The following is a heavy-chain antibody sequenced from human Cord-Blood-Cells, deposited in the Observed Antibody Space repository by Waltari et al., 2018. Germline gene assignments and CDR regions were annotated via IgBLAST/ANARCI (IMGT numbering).Heavy chain of an antibody. CDR1: GFTFISYA. CDR2: ISGSGGST. V-gene: IGHV3-23*01. D-gene: IGHD3-10*01. CDR3: ASIRHGSGSYADY. J-gene: IGHJ4*02. Sequence: EVQLLESGGGLVHPVGSLRLSCAASGFTFISYAMSWVRQAPGKGLEWVSAISGSGGSTYYADSVKGRFTISRDNSKNTLYLQMNSLRAEDTAVYYCASIRHGSGSYADYWGQGTLVTVSS.